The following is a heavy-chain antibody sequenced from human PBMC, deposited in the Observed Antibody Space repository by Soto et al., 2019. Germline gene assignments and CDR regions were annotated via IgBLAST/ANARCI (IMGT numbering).Heavy chain of an antibody. CDR1: GYTFTSYG. CDR2: INAANGDT. CDR3: VRRHMSATGIDWLDP. Sequence: ASVQVSCKASGYTFTSYGIHWVRQAPGQRLEWMGWINAANGDTKYSPKFQGRVTITRDTSASTAYMELSSLRSEDTAVYYCVRRHMSATGIDWLDPWGQGTLVTVSS. J-gene: IGHJ5*02. D-gene: IGHD6-13*01. V-gene: IGHV1-3*01.